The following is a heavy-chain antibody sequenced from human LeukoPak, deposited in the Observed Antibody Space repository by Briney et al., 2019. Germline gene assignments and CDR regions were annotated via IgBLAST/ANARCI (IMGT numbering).Heavy chain of an antibody. V-gene: IGHV3-7*01. Sequence: PGGSLRLSCAASGFTLSGYWMSWVRQAPGKGLEWVANIKQDGSEKYYVDSVKGRFTISRDNAKNSLYLQMNSLRAEDTAVYYCARVFGSGPAAPGWFDPWGQGTLVTVSS. CDR3: ARVFGSGPAAPGWFDP. J-gene: IGHJ5*02. CDR1: GFTLSGYW. D-gene: IGHD2-15*01. CDR2: IKQDGSEK.